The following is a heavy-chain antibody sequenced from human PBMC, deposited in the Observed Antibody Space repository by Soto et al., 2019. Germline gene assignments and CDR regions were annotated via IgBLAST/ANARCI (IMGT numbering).Heavy chain of an antibody. CDR3: ASRSEKVVGSGSSANVLDDYYYYMDV. V-gene: IGHV4-34*01. Sequence: SETLSLTCAVYGGSFSGYYWSWIRQPPGKGLEWIGEINHSGSTNYNPSLKSRVTISVDTSKNQFSLKLSSVTAADTAVYYCASRSEKVVGSGSSANVLDDYYYYMDVWGKGTTVTVSS. CDR1: GGSFSGYY. D-gene: IGHD3-10*01. J-gene: IGHJ6*03. CDR2: INHSGST.